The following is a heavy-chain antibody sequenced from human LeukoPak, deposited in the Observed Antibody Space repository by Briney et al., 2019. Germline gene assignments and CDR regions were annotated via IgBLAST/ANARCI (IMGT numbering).Heavy chain of an antibody. J-gene: IGHJ4*02. CDR2: ISYDGSNK. D-gene: IGHD2-2*01. CDR1: GFTLSSYA. Sequence: PGRSLRLSCAASGFTLSSYAMHWVRQAPGKGLEWVAVISYDGSNKYYADSVKGRFTISRDNSKNTLYLQMNSLRAEDTAVYYCARTIVVVPAAPLGYWGQGTLVTVSS. V-gene: IGHV3-30*01. CDR3: ARTIVVVPAAPLGY.